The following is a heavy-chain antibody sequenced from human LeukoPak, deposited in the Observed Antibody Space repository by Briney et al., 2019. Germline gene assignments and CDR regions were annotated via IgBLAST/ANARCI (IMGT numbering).Heavy chain of an antibody. CDR2: ISGSGGST. Sequence: GGSLRLSCAAPGFTFSSYAMSWVRQAPGKGLEWVSAISGSGGSTYYADSVKGRFTISRDNSKNTLYLQMNSLRAEDTAVYYCAKITMVRGVIDWGQGTLVTVSS. CDR1: GFTFSSYA. CDR3: AKITMVRGVID. J-gene: IGHJ4*02. V-gene: IGHV3-23*01. D-gene: IGHD3-10*01.